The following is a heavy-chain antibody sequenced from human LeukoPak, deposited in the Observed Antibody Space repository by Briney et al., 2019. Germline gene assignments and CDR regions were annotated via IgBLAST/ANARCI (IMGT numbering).Heavy chain of an antibody. Sequence: GGSLRLSCAASGFTFSSYAMSWVRQAPGKGLEWVSAISGSGGSTYYADSVKGRFTISRDNSKNTLYLQMNSLRAEDTAVYYCAKGTLYSYDNSPLNYWGQGTLVTVSS. J-gene: IGHJ4*02. CDR2: ISGSGGST. D-gene: IGHD5-18*01. V-gene: IGHV3-23*01. CDR3: AKGTLYSYDNSPLNY. CDR1: GFTFSSYA.